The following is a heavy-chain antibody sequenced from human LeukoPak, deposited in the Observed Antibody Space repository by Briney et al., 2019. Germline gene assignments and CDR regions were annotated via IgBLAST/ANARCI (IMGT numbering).Heavy chain of an antibody. CDR1: GGSISSYY. J-gene: IGHJ4*02. CDR3: ARENPSGYYNRPIDY. CDR2: IYYSGST. V-gene: IGHV4-59*01. Sequence: PSETLSLTCSVSGGSISSYYWSWIRQPPGKGLEWIGYIYYSGSTNYNPSLKSRVTISVDTSKNQFSLKLSSVTAADTAVYYCARENPSGYYNRPIDYWGQGTLVTVSS. D-gene: IGHD3-22*01.